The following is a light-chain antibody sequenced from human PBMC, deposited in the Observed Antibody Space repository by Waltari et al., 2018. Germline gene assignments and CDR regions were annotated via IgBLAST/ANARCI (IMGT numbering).Light chain of an antibody. Sequence: EIVLTQSPATLSLSPGEGATLSCGASQSVSSYLAWYQQKPGQAPRLLIYDASNRATGIPARFSGSGSGTDFTLTITSLEPEDFAVYYCQQRSNWPRLTFGGGTKVEIK. CDR3: QQRSNWPRLT. J-gene: IGKJ4*01. CDR2: DAS. V-gene: IGKV3-11*01. CDR1: QSVSSY.